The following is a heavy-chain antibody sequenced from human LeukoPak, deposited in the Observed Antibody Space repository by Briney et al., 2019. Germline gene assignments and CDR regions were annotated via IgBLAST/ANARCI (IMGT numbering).Heavy chain of an antibody. CDR1: GGSISKYY. D-gene: IGHD1-26*01. CDR2: VSYSGNT. Sequence: PSETLSLTCTVSGGSISKYYWSWFRQPPGKGLEWVGYVSYSGNTNYNPSLKSRLTISVDTSNNQFSLKLSSVTAADTAVYYCARHSDGGTYPLEHWGQGTLVTVSS. CDR3: ARHSDGGTYPLEH. V-gene: IGHV4-59*08. J-gene: IGHJ1*01.